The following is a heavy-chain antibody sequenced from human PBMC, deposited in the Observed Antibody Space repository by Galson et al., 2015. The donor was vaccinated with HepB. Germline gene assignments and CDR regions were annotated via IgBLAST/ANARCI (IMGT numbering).Heavy chain of an antibody. CDR2: ISYDGSNK. D-gene: IGHD3-9*01. J-gene: IGHJ4*02. CDR1: GFTFSSYA. Sequence: SLRLSCAASGFTFSSYAMHWVRQAPGKGPEWVAVISYDGSNKYYADSVKGRFTISRDNSKNTLYLQMNSLRAEDTAVYYCARGKYYDILTGYYQTLDYWGQGTLVTVSS. V-gene: IGHV3-30*04. CDR3: ARGKYYDILTGYYQTLDY.